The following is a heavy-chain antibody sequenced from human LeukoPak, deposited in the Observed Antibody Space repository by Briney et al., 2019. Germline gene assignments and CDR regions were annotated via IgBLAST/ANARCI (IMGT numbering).Heavy chain of an antibody. CDR1: GFTFSSHA. J-gene: IGHJ4*02. CDR3: AAQLAARPIDY. Sequence: GGSLRLSCAASGFTFSSHAMSWVRQAPGKGLEWVSAISGSGGSTYYADSVKGRFTISRDNSKNTLYLQMNSLRAEDTAVYYCAAQLAARPIDYWGQGTLVTVSS. V-gene: IGHV3-23*01. CDR2: ISGSGGST. D-gene: IGHD6-6*01.